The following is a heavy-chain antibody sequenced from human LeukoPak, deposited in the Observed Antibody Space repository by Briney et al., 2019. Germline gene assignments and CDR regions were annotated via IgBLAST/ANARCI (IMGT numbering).Heavy chain of an antibody. J-gene: IGHJ3*02. V-gene: IGHV5-51*01. CDR1: GSNFTDDW. CDR3: ARQRLATLSVDAFDI. D-gene: IGHD5-12*01. Sequence: GESLKISCKGSGSNFTDDWIGWVRQMRGKGLERMGIIHPVDSDTRYSPSFQGQVTISADKSITTAYLQWSSLKASDTAMYYCARQRLATLSVDAFDIWGHGTMVTVSS. CDR2: IHPVDSDT.